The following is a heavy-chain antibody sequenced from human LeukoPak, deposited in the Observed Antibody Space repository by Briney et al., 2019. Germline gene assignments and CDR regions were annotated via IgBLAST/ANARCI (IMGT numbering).Heavy chain of an antibody. V-gene: IGHV4-61*01. Sequence: KPSETLSLTCTVSGDPITGYSDSKWSWIRQPPGKGLEWIGYIYYHGTINYNPSLKSRVSISVDTSKNQFSLSPSSATAADTAKYYCAREYSAFDYWGQGTLVTVSS. J-gene: IGHJ4*02. D-gene: IGHD6-13*01. CDR3: AREYSAFDY. CDR1: GDPITGYSDS. CDR2: IYYHGTI.